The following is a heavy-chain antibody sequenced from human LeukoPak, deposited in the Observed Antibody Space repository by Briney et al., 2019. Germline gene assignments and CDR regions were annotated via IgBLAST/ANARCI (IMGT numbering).Heavy chain of an antibody. V-gene: IGHV1-46*01. Sequence: ASVKVSCTASGYTFTSYYMHWVRQAPGQRLEWRGIINTSVGITSYAQKFQGIVTMTRDTSTSTVYMELSSLRSEDTAVYYCAREGGVNRLIQGWFDPWGQGTLVTVSS. CDR3: AREGGVNRLIQGWFDP. CDR1: GYTFTSYY. CDR2: INTSVGIT. J-gene: IGHJ5*02. D-gene: IGHD3-16*02.